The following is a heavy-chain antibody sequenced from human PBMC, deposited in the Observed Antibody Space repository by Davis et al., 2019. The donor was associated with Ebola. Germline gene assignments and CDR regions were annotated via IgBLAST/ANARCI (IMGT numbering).Heavy chain of an antibody. D-gene: IGHD6-13*01. V-gene: IGHV1-69*13. CDR3: ARALYSSSWYWFDP. CDR1: CYTSTSYG. CDR2: IIPIFGTA. J-gene: IGHJ5*02. Sequence: AASVKVSCKASCYTSTSYGISWVRQAPGQGLEWMGGIIPIFGTANYAQKFQGRVTITADESTSTAYMELSSLRSDDTAVYYCARALYSSSWYWFDPWGQGNLVTVSS.